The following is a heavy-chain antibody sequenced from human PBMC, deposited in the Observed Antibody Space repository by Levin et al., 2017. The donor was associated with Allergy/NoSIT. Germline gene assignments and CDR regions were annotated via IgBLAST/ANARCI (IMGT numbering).Heavy chain of an antibody. V-gene: IGHV4-30-2*01. Sequence: SETLSLTCAVSGDSISSDGYSWTWIRQPPGTGLEWIGYIYHSASTYYNPSLKSRVTISIDTSKNQFSLRLNSVTAADTAMYYCVRGLAGNWFDPWGQGTLVTVSS. CDR2: IYHSAST. D-gene: IGHD6-19*01. CDR1: GDSISSDGYS. CDR3: VRGLAGNWFDP. J-gene: IGHJ5*02.